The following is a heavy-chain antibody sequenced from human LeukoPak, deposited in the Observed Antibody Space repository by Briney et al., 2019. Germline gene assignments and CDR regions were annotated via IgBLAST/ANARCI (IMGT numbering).Heavy chain of an antibody. J-gene: IGHJ4*02. CDR1: GGSFSGYY. D-gene: IGHD4-17*01. V-gene: IGHV4-34*01. CDR2: INHSGST. CDR3: ARGKFYGDYFVPFDY. Sequence: SETLSLTCAAYGGSFSGYYWSWIRQPPGKGLEWIGEINHSGSTNYNPSLKSRVTISVDTSKNQFSLKLSSVTAADTAVYYCARGKFYGDYFVPFDYWGQGTLVTVSS.